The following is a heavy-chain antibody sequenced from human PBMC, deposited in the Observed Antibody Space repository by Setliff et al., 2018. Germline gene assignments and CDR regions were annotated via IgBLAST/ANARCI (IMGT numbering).Heavy chain of an antibody. J-gene: IGHJ6*02. V-gene: IGHV5-51*01. CDR3: ARYDSSGYHYYYGMDV. D-gene: IGHD3-22*01. CDR2: IYPGDSDT. CDR1: GYSFTSYW. Sequence: SLKISCKGSGYSFTSYWIGWVRQMPGKGLEWMGIIYPGDSDTRYSPSFQGQVTISADKSISTAYLQWSSLKASDTAMYYCARYDSSGYHYYYGMDVWVPETLLVTVSS.